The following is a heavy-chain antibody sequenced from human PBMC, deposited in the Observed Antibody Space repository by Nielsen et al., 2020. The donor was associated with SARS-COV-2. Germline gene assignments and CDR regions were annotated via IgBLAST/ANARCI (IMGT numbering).Heavy chain of an antibody. D-gene: IGHD6-6*01. CDR2: IKQDGSEK. V-gene: IGHV3-7*01. CDR3: ARESISVGTYH. J-gene: IGHJ5*02. Sequence: VRQMPGKGLEWVANIKQDGSEKYYVDSVKGRFTISRDNAKNSLYLQMNSLRAEDTAVYYCARESISVGTYHWGQGTPVTVSS.